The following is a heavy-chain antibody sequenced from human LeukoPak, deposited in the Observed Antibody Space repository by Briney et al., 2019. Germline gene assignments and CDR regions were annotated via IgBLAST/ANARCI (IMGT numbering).Heavy chain of an antibody. J-gene: IGHJ6*02. CDR2: IKSKSDGGTT. CDR3: ARDPRRDGYNTRGMDV. CDR1: GFSFSNAW. V-gene: IGHV3-15*07. Sequence: GGSLRLSCAASGFSFSNAWMNWVRQAPGRGLEGVGRIKSKSDGGTTDYAAPVKGRFTISRDDSKNTVYLQLNSLRAEDTAVYYCARDPRRDGYNTRGMDVWGQGTTVTVSS. D-gene: IGHD5-24*01.